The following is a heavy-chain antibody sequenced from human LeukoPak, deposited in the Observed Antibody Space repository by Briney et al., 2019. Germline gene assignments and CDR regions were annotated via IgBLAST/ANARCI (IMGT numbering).Heavy chain of an antibody. CDR2: IIPIFGTA. V-gene: IGHV1-69*06. D-gene: IGHD6-25*01. Sequence: ASVKVSCKASGGTFSSYAISWVRQAPGQGLEWMGGIIPIFGTANYAQKFQGGVTITADKSTSTAYMELSSLRSEDTAVYYCARGGGYNYYYYYMDVWGKGTTVTVSS. CDR1: GGTFSSYA. J-gene: IGHJ6*03. CDR3: ARGGGYNYYYYYMDV.